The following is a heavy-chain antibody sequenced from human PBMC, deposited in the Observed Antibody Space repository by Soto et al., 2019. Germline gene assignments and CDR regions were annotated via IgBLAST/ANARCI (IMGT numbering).Heavy chain of an antibody. D-gene: IGHD5-12*01. V-gene: IGHV3-33*01. J-gene: IGHJ3*02. CDR2: IWYDGSNK. CDR1: GFTFISYG. CDR3: ARVGLRGAFDI. Sequence: GGSLRLSCAASGFTFISYGMHWVRQAPGKGLEWVAVIWYDGSNKYYADSVKGRFTISRDNSKNTLYLQMNSLRAEDTAVYYCARVGLRGAFDIWGQGTMVTVSS.